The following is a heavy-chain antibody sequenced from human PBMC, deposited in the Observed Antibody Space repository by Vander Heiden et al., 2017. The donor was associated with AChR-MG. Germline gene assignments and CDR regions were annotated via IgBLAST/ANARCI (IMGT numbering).Heavy chain of an antibody. CDR2: MSSSGTTI. Sequence: EVQLVEPGGGLVQPGGSLRLPCAAPGFPYRDFSMNWVRQAPGKGLEWVSYMSSSGTTIYYADSVTGRFTVSRDNAKNSLYLQMNSLRDEDTAVYYCVRDWGDGNSGPRKFDLWGRGTLVSVSS. CDR1: GFPYRDFS. J-gene: IGHJ2*01. CDR3: VRDWGDGNSGPRKFDL. V-gene: IGHV3-48*02. D-gene: IGHD3-16*01.